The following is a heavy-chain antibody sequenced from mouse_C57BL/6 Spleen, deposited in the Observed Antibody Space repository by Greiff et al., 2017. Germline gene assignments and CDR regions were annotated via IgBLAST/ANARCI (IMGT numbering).Heavy chain of an antibody. D-gene: IGHD1-1*01. CDR1: GYTFTSYT. J-gene: IGHJ2*01. V-gene: IGHV1-4*01. CDR3: AGYYYGSSPDYFDC. Sequence: VQLQQSGAELARPGASVKMSCKASGYTFTSYTMHWVKQSPGQGLEWIGYINPSSGYTKYNQKFKDKATLTADKSSSTAYMQLCSLTYEASAVYYCAGYYYGSSPDYFDCWGQGTTLTVSS. CDR2: INPSSGYT.